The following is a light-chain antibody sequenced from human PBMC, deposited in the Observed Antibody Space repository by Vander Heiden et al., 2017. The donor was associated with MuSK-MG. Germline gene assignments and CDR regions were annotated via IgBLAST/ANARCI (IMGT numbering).Light chain of an antibody. V-gene: IGKV1-39*01. CDR2: AAS. Sequence: DIQMTQSPSSLSASVGDRVTITCRASQSISSYLNWYQQKPGKAPKLLIYAASSLQSGVPSRFSGSGSGTEFTPTISRLQPEDFATYYCQQSYSTPLTFGGGTKVEIK. CDR3: QQSYSTPLT. J-gene: IGKJ4*01. CDR1: QSISSY.